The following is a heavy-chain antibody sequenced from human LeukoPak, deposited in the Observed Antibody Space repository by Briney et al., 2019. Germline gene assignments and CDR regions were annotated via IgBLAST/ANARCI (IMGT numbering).Heavy chain of an antibody. CDR2: IGSSSSTI. CDR3: ARASIAAAGIWLRYYYYYMDV. V-gene: IGHV3-48*01. Sequence: GGSLRLSCEASGFTFSTYSMNWVRQAPGKGLEWVSYIGSSSSTIYYADSVKGRFTISRDNAKNSLYLQMNSLRAEDTAVYYCARASIAAAGIWLRYYYYYMDVWGKGTTVTVSS. CDR1: GFTFSTYS. J-gene: IGHJ6*03. D-gene: IGHD6-13*01.